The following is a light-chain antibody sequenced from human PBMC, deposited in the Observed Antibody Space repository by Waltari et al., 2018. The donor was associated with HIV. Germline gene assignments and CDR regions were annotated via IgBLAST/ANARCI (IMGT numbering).Light chain of an antibody. CDR1: NSNIGAGYD. CDR2: SNN. J-gene: IGLJ3*02. V-gene: IGLV1-40*01. CDR3: QSYDTSLSGWV. Sequence: QSVLTQPPSVSGAPGQRVTISCTGSNSNIGAGYDLHWYQQLPGTAPKLLIYSNNNRPSGVPDRFSGSKSGTSASLAITGLQAEDEADYYCQSYDTSLSGWVFGGGTKVTVL.